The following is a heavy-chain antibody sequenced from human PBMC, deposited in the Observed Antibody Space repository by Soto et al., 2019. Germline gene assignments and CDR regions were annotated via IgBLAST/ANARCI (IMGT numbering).Heavy chain of an antibody. V-gene: IGHV5-51*03. CDR1: GYNFATYW. CDR3: ARLALAAALGWFDP. Sequence: EVQLVQSGAEVKEPGESLRISCKTSGYNFATYWIGWVRQTPGRGLEWMGLIYPGDSDTRYSPSFQGQVTISADKSVNTVYLQWRSLKASATAIYYCARLALAAALGWFDPWGQGTLVTVSS. CDR2: IYPGDSDT. J-gene: IGHJ5*02. D-gene: IGHD6-13*01.